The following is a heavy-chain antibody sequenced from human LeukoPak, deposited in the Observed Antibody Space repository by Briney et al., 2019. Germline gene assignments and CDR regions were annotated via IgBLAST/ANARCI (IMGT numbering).Heavy chain of an antibody. CDR3: ARGAARYYDY. CDR1: GFTFSSYW. J-gene: IGHJ4*02. V-gene: IGHV3-74*01. Sequence: GGSLRVSCAASGFTFSSYWMHWVRQAPGKGLVWVSSSSSDGKGTTYADSVRGRFTISRDTAKNTLYLQMNSLRAEDTAVYYCARGAARYYDYWGQGTLVTVSS. D-gene: IGHD6-6*01. CDR2: SSSDGKGT.